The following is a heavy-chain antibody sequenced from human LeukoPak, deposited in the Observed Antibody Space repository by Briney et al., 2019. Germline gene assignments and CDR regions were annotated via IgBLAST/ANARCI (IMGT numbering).Heavy chain of an antibody. CDR3: AKKGYYDGSGYYMYYFDH. Sequence: GGSLRLSCTASGFKFDNYWMTWVRQAPGKGLEWVAEIEDRGGEKTYLASVKGRFTLSRDNAKNSLYLQMNSLRAEDTAVYYCAKKGYYDGSGYYMYYFDHWGQGTLVTVSS. J-gene: IGHJ4*02. CDR2: IEDRGGEK. CDR1: GFKFDNYW. V-gene: IGHV3-7*03. D-gene: IGHD3-22*01.